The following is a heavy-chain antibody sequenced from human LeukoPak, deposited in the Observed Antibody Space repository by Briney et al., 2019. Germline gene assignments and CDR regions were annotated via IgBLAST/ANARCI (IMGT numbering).Heavy chain of an antibody. D-gene: IGHD3-3*01. CDR3: ARDRNTIFGVVIYWFDP. V-gene: IGHV1-2*02. CDR1: VYTFTGYY. CDR2: INPNSGGT. J-gene: IGHJ5*02. Sequence: ASVKVSCKASVYTFTGYYMHWVRQAPGQGLEWMGWINPNSGGTNYAQKFQGRVTMTRDTSISTAYMELSSLRSEDTAVYYCARDRNTIFGVVIYWFDPWGQGTLVTVSS.